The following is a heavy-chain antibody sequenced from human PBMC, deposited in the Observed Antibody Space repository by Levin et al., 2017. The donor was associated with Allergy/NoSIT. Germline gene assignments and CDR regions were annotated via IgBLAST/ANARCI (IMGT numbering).Heavy chain of an antibody. Sequence: GESLKISCAASGFSFGTYAMTWVRQAPGKGLEWVSALSGGDDRTYYADSVKGRFTISRDNSKNTLYLQMNSLRAEDTAIYFCAKSIASRRGFDYWGLGTLVTVSS. D-gene: IGHD6-6*01. CDR2: LSGGDDRT. CDR1: GFSFGTYA. CDR3: AKSIASRRGFDY. J-gene: IGHJ4*02. V-gene: IGHV3-23*01.